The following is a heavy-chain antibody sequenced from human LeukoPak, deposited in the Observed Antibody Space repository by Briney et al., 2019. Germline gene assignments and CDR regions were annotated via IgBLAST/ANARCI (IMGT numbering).Heavy chain of an antibody. Sequence: PSETLSLTCTVSTGSLNSYFWTWVRQPAGKGLEWIGRVSGTGTAYSNPSLEGRVIISLDTSRNQFSLKLMSVTAADTAVYYCARGKELIGTSGHYSFDFWGQGTLVSVSS. V-gene: IGHV4-4*07. CDR3: ARGKELIGTSGHYSFDF. J-gene: IGHJ4*02. CDR2: VSGTGTA. D-gene: IGHD1-7*01. CDR1: TGSLNSYF.